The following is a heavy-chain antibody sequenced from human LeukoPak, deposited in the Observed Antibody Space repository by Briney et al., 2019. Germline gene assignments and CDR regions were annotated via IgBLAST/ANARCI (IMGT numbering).Heavy chain of an antibody. V-gene: IGHV3-64D*06. CDR1: GFTFSSYA. J-gene: IGHJ4*02. CDR2: ISSNGGST. D-gene: IGHD2-15*01. CDR3: ARDLCSGGSCYSDY. Sequence: GGSLRLSCSASGFTFSSYAMHWVRQAPGKGLEYVSAISSNGGSTYYADSVKGRFTISRDNSKNTLYLQMSSLRAEDTAVYYCARDLCSGGSCYSDYWGQGTLVTVSS.